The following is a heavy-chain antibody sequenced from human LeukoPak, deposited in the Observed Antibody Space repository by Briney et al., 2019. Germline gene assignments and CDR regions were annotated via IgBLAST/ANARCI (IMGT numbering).Heavy chain of an antibody. CDR1: GFTFSSYE. V-gene: IGHV3-7*01. Sequence: GGSLRLSCAASGFTFSSYEMNWVRQAPGKGLERVANIKQDGSEKYYVDSVKGRFTISRDNAKNSLYLQMNSLRAEDTAVYYCARRDVGYCSSTSCYLYYYGMDVWGQGTTVTVSS. D-gene: IGHD2-2*03. CDR2: IKQDGSEK. CDR3: ARRDVGYCSSTSCYLYYYGMDV. J-gene: IGHJ6*02.